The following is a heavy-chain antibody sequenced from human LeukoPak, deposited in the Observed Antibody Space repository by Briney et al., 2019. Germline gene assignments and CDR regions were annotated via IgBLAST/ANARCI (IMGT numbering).Heavy chain of an antibody. CDR3: ASMSAHDYFFNY. Sequence: SETLSLTCTVSGGSISSYYWSWIRQPPGKGLEWIGYFYYRGSTNYNPSLKSRVSISVDTSKNQLSLKLSSVTAADTAVYYCASMSAHDYFFNYWGQGTLVTVSS. J-gene: IGHJ4*02. D-gene: IGHD5-12*01. CDR1: GGSISSYY. CDR2: FYYRGST. V-gene: IGHV4-59*01.